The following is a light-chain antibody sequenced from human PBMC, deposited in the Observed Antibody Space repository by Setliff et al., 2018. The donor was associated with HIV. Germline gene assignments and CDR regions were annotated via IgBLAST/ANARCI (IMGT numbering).Light chain of an antibody. CDR1: SSNIGTYNY. CDR2: DVT. J-gene: IGLJ1*01. V-gene: IGLV2-11*01. Sequence: QSVLAQPRSVSGSPGQSVTITCTGTSSNIGTYNYVSWYQQHPGKAPKLMIYDVTKRPSGVPDRFSGSKSGNTASLTISGLQTEDEADYYCCSYAGSSVSYVFGTGTKGTVL. CDR3: CSYAGSSVSYV.